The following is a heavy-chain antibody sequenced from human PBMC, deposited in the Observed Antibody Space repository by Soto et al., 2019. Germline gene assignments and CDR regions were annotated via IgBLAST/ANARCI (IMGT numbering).Heavy chain of an antibody. Sequence: QVQLQESGPRLVKPSETLSLTCTVSGDSVSSNSYYWSWIRQPPGKGLEWIGEINHSGSTNYNPSLKSRVTISVDTSKNQFSLKLSSVTAADTAVYYCARARRKGLAMVTTLFDYWGQGTLVTVSS. V-gene: IGHV4-61*01. CDR3: ARARRKGLAMVTTLFDY. CDR1: GDSVSSNSYY. CDR2: INHSGST. D-gene: IGHD5-18*01. J-gene: IGHJ4*02.